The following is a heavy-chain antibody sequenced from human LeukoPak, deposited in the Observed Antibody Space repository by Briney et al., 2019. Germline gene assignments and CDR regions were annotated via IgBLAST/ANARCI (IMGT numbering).Heavy chain of an antibody. CDR2: INHSGST. V-gene: IGHV4-34*01. J-gene: IGHJ4*02. D-gene: IGHD3-3*01. Sequence: SETLSLTCAVYGGSFSGYYWSWIRQPPGKGLEWIGEINHSGSTNHNPSLKSRVTISVDTSKNQFSLKLSSVTAADTAVYYCARGGLRFLEWGKSAFDYWGQGTLVTVSS. CDR3: ARGGLRFLEWGKSAFDY. CDR1: GGSFSGYY.